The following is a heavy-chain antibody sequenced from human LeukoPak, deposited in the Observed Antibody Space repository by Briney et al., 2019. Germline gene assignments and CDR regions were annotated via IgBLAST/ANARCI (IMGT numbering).Heavy chain of an antibody. CDR1: GDSISSSSSY. Sequence: SETLSLTCTVSGDSISSSSSYWGWIRQPPGKGLEWIGSIFHSGSTYYNPSLKSRVTISVDTSKNQFSLKVTSVTAADTAVYYCARRGFSGYEGDWFDPWGQGTLVTVSS. V-gene: IGHV4-39*01. CDR2: IFHSGST. J-gene: IGHJ5*02. CDR3: ARRGFSGYEGDWFDP. D-gene: IGHD5-12*01.